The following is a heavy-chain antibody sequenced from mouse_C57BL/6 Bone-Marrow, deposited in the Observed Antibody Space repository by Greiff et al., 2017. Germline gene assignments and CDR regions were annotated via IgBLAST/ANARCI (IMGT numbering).Heavy chain of an antibody. CDR2: IYPGSGST. J-gene: IGHJ1*03. Sequence: VQLQQSGAELVKPGASVKMSCKASGYTFTSYWITWVKQRPGQGLEWIGDIYPGSGSTNYNEKFKNKATLTVDTSSSTAYMQLSSLTSEDSAVYYCARPYYSNDWYFDVWGTGTTVTVSS. V-gene: IGHV1-55*01. CDR3: ARPYYSNDWYFDV. D-gene: IGHD2-5*01. CDR1: GYTFTSYW.